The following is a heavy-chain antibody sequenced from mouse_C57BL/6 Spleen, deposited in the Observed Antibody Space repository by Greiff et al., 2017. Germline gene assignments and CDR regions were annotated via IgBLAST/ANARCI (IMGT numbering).Heavy chain of an antibody. D-gene: IGHD2-3*01. V-gene: IGHV2-5*01. J-gene: IGHJ2*01. CDR2: IWRGGST. CDR3: AKNDDGATGYFDY. Sequence: VQLQQSGPGLVQPSQSLSITCTVSGFSLTSYGVHWVRQSPGKGLEWLGVIWRGGSTDYNAAFMSRLSITKDNSKSQVFFKMNSLQADDTAIYYCAKNDDGATGYFDYWGQGTTLTVSS. CDR1: GFSLTSYG.